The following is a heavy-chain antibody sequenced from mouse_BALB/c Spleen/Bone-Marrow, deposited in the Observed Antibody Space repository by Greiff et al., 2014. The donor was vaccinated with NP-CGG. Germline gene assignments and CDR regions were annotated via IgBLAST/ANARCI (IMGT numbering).Heavy chain of an antibody. D-gene: IGHD2-14*01. Sequence: DLVKPGASVKLSCKASGYTFTSYWIIWIKQRPGQGLEWIGRIAPGSGSTYYNEMFKGKAILTVDTSSSTAYIQLSSLSSEDSAVYFCAYYRYDVNYWGQGTTLTVSS. CDR1: GYTFTSYW. J-gene: IGHJ2*01. CDR3: AYYRYDVNY. CDR2: IAPGSGST. V-gene: IGHV1S41*01.